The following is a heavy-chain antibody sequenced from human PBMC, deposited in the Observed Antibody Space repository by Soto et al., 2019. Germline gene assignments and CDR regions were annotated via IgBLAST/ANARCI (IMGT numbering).Heavy chain of an antibody. Sequence: PSETLSLTCTVSGDSISAYSWSWVRQPPGKGLEWIGNIHYNGNTKYNPSLKSRVSMSVDTSKNQFSLRLISVTAADTAKYFCAREGNLGRWIQTVAFWGQGTLVTVAS. D-gene: IGHD5-18*01. J-gene: IGHJ4*02. CDR3: AREGNLGRWIQTVAF. V-gene: IGHV4-59*01. CDR2: IHYNGNT. CDR1: GDSISAYS.